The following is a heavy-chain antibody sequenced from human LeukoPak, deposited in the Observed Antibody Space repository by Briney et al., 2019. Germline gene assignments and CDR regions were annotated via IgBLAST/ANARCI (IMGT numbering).Heavy chain of an antibody. Sequence: ASVKVSCKASGYTFTSYDINWVRQATGQGLEWMGWMNPNSGNTGYAQKFQGRVTITRNTSISTAYMELSGLRSEDTAVYYCARGLEYSSSYVYYYYMDVWGKGTTVTVSS. CDR1: GYTFTSYD. J-gene: IGHJ6*03. D-gene: IGHD6-6*01. V-gene: IGHV1-8*03. CDR2: MNPNSGNT. CDR3: ARGLEYSSSYVYYYYMDV.